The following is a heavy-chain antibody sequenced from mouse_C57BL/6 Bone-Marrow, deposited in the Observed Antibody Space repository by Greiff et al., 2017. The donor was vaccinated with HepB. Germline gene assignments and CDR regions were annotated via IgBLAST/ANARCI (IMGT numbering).Heavy chain of an antibody. CDR3: ALLYFDY. J-gene: IGHJ2*01. CDR1: GYTFTSYW. D-gene: IGHD2-1*01. Sequence: QVQLKEPGAELVRPGSSVKLSCKASGYTFTSYWMDWVKQRPVQGLEWIGNIYPSDSETHYNQKFKDKATFTVDKSSSTASMQLSSLTSEDSAVYYCALLYFDYWGQGTTLTVSS. V-gene: IGHV1-61*01. CDR2: IYPSDSET.